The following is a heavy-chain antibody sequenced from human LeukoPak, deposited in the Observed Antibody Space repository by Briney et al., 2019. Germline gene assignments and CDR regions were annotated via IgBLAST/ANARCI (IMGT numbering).Heavy chain of an antibody. CDR1: GGSISSYY. V-gene: IGHV4-59*08. J-gene: IGHJ5*02. Sequence: SETLSLTCTVSGGSISSYYWSWIRQPPGKGLEWIGYIYYSGSTNYNPSLKSRVTISVDTSKNQFSLKLSSVTAADTAVYYCARLRYYYGSGSSFINWFDPWGQGTLVTVSS. D-gene: IGHD3-10*01. CDR3: ARLRYYYGSGSSFINWFDP. CDR2: IYYSGST.